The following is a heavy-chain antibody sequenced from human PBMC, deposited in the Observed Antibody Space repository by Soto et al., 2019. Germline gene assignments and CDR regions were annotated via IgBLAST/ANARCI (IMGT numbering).Heavy chain of an antibody. J-gene: IGHJ6*02. D-gene: IGHD3-3*01. Sequence: PGGSLRLSCAASGFTFSSYAMSWVRQAPGKGLEWVSAISGSGGSTYYADSVKGRFTISRDNSKNTLYLQMNSLRAEDTAVYYWAEYAPRYCIFWSGYLYYYYYGMDVWGRGTTVTVSS. CDR1: GFTFSSYA. V-gene: IGHV3-23*01. CDR3: AEYAPRYCIFWSGYLYYYYYGMDV. CDR2: ISGSGGST.